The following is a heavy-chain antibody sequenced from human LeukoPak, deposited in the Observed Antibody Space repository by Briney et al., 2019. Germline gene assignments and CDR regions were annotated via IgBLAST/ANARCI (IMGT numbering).Heavy chain of an antibody. J-gene: IGHJ3*02. CDR2: IMGDGSTT. V-gene: IGHV3-74*01. Sequence: GGSLRLSCAASGFTFSSFWMHWVRQAPGKGLVWVSRIMGDGSTTSYADSVKGRFTISRDNSKNTLYLQMNSLRAEDTAVYYCARDSDYGDYLHAFDIWGQGTMVTVSS. CDR1: GFTFSSFW. D-gene: IGHD4-17*01. CDR3: ARDSDYGDYLHAFDI.